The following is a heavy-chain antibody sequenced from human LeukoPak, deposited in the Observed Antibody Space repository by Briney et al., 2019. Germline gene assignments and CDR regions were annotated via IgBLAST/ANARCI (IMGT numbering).Heavy chain of an antibody. CDR1: GFTVGTNY. V-gene: IGHV3-53*01. J-gene: IGHJ4*02. CDR2: IYSGGST. CDR3: ARYGDYVY. D-gene: IGHD4-17*01. Sequence: GGSLRLSCAASGFTVGTNYMSWVRQAPGQGLEWVSVIYSGGSTYYADSVKGRFTISRDNSKNTLYLQMNSLRSEDTAVYYCARYGDYVYWGQGTLAPVSS.